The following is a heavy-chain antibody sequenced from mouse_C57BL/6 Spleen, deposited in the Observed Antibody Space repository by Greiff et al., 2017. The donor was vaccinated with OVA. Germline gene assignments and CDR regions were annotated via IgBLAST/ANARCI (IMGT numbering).Heavy chain of an antibody. D-gene: IGHD2-1*01. V-gene: IGHV1-82*01. CDR2: IYPGDGDT. CDR1: GYAFSSSW. CDR3: ARLLANFDY. J-gene: IGHJ2*01. Sequence: QVQLQQSGPELVKPGASVKISCKASGYAFSSSWMNWVKQRPGKGLEWIGRIYPGDGDTNYNGKFKGKATLTADKSSSTAYMQLSSLTSEDSAVYFCARLLANFDYWGQGTTLTVSS.